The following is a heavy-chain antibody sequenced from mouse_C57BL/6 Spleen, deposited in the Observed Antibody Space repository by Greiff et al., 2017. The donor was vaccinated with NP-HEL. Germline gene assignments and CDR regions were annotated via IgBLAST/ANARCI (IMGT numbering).Heavy chain of an antibody. CDR2: IDPSDSYT. D-gene: IGHD1-1*01. J-gene: IGHJ1*03. CDR3: ARGDYYGSSLWYFDV. Sequence: VQLQQPGAELVMPGASVKLSCKASGYTFTSYWMHWVKQRPGQGLEWIGEIDPSDSYTNYNQKFKGKSTLTVDKSSSTAYMQLSSLTSEDSAVYYCARGDYYGSSLWYFDVWGTGTTVTVSS. V-gene: IGHV1-69*01. CDR1: GYTFTSYW.